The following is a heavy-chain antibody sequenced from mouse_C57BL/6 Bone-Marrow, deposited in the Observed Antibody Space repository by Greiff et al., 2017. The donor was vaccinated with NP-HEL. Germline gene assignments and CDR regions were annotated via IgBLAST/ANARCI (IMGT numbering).Heavy chain of an antibody. CDR3: ARELGRGFAY. D-gene: IGHD4-1*01. V-gene: IGHV1-81*01. CDR1: GYTFTSYG. J-gene: IGHJ3*01. Sequence: VMLVESGAELARPGASVKLSCKASGYTFTSYGISWVKQRSGQGLEWIGEIYPRSGNTYYNEKFKGKATLTADKSSSTAYMELRSLTSEDSAVYFCARELGRGFAYWGQGTLVTVSA. CDR2: IYPRSGNT.